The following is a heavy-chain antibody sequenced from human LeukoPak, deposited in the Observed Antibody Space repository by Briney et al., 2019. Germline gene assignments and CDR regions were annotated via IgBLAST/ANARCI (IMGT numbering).Heavy chain of an antibody. D-gene: IGHD3-10*01. CDR3: AKVSEVRGVSHDY. Sequence: PGGSLRLSCAAPGFTFSSYAMSWVRQAPRKGLEWVSAISGSGGSTYYAVSVKGGFTISRGNSKNTLYLQMNSLRAEDTAVYYCAKVSEVRGVSHDYWGQGTLVTVSS. V-gene: IGHV3-23*01. CDR1: GFTFSSYA. CDR2: ISGSGGST. J-gene: IGHJ4*02.